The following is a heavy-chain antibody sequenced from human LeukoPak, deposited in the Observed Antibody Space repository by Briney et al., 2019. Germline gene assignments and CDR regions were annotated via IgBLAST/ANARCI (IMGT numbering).Heavy chain of an antibody. CDR3: ARVAGPYSSGWYSSDY. J-gene: IGHJ4*02. CDR2: ISYDGSNK. V-gene: IGHV3-30-3*01. D-gene: IGHD6-19*01. Sequence: GRSLRLSCAASGFTFSSYAMHWVRQAPGKGLEWVAVISYDGSNKYYADSVKGRFTIFRDNSKNTLYLQMNSLRAGDTAVYYCARVAGPYSSGWYSSDYWGQGTLVTVSS. CDR1: GFTFSSYA.